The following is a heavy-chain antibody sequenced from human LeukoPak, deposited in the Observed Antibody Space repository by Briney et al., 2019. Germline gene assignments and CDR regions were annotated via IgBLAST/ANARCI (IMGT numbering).Heavy chain of an antibody. CDR3: AKVLSRKWELRLYFFDY. CDR1: GFTFSSYV. CDR2: ISGSGGST. V-gene: IGHV3-23*01. D-gene: IGHD1-26*01. J-gene: IGHJ4*02. Sequence: GGSLRLSCAVSGFTFSSYVMSWVRQAPGKGLEWVSAISGSGGSTYYADSVKGRFTISRDNSKNTLYLQMNSLRAEDTAVYYCAKVLSRKWELRLYFFDYWGQGTLLTVSS.